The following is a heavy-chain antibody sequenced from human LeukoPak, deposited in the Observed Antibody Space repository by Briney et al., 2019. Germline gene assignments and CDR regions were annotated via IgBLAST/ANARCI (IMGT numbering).Heavy chain of an antibody. Sequence: GGSLRLSCAASGFTFSSYAMSWVRQAPGKGLEWVSAISGSGGSTYYADSVKGRFTISRDNSKNTLYLQMNSLRAEDTAVYYCAKGYYGSGSYCGFDYWGQGALVTVSS. J-gene: IGHJ4*02. CDR2: ISGSGGST. CDR1: GFTFSSYA. CDR3: AKGYYGSGSYCGFDY. D-gene: IGHD3-10*01. V-gene: IGHV3-23*01.